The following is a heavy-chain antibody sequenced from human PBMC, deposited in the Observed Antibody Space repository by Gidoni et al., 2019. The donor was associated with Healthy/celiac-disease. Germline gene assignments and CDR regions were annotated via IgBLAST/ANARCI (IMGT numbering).Heavy chain of an antibody. Sequence: EVQLVESGGGLVKPGGSLRLSCAASGFTFSSYSMNWVRQAPGKGLEWVSSISSSSSYIYYADSVKGRFTISRDNAKNSLYLQMNSLRAEDTAVYYCARDGDYDFWSGPPRGYWGQGTLVTVSS. CDR2: ISSSSSYI. CDR3: ARDGDYDFWSGPPRGY. V-gene: IGHV3-21*01. D-gene: IGHD3-3*01. J-gene: IGHJ4*02. CDR1: GFTFSSYS.